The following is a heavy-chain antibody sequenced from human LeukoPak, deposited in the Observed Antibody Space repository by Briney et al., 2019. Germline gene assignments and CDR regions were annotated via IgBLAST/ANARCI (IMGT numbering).Heavy chain of an antibody. Sequence: GGSLRLSCAASGFTFGSYGMHWDRQAPGKGLEWVALISYDGSSKYYADSVKGRFTISRDNSKSTLNLQMNSLRAGDTAVYYCARMFVSYAMDVWGEGTTVTVSS. CDR2: ISYDGSSK. J-gene: IGHJ6*04. D-gene: IGHD3-10*02. V-gene: IGHV3-30*03. CDR3: ARMFVSYAMDV. CDR1: GFTFGSYG.